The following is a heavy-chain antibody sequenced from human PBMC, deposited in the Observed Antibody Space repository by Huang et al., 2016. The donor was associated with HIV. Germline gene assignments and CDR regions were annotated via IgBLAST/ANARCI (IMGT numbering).Heavy chain of an antibody. CDR3: ARGSLEYSVSSSLDY. J-gene: IGHJ4*02. Sequence: QVQLLQSGAEVKKPGSSVKVSCKASGGPFRSYSIAWVRQAPGQGLEWMASLMPVCDSPNYEQKLQGRVRVTADESTSTVYMELRDLRPDDTAVYFCARGSLEYSVSSSLDYWGQGTHVTVSS. D-gene: IGHD4-4*01. CDR1: GGPFRSYS. V-gene: IGHV1-69*13. CDR2: LMPVCDSP.